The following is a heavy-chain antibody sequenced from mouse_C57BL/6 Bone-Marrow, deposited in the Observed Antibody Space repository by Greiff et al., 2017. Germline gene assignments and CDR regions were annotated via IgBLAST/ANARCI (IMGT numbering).Heavy chain of an antibody. Sequence: QVQLQQSGAELARPGASVKLSCKASGYTFTSYGISWVKQRTGQGLEWIGEIYPRSGNTYYNEKFKGKATLTADKSSSTAYMELRSLTSEDSAVYFCARVGFYYYGSSYRRFAYWGQGTLVTVSA. CDR1: GYTFTSYG. V-gene: IGHV1-81*01. J-gene: IGHJ3*01. CDR2: IYPRSGNT. D-gene: IGHD1-1*01. CDR3: ARVGFYYYGSSYRRFAY.